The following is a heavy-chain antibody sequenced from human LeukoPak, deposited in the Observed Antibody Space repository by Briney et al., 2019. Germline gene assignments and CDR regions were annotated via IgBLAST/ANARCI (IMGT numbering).Heavy chain of an antibody. J-gene: IGHJ5*02. V-gene: IGHV3-23*01. D-gene: IGHD6-13*01. CDR2: ISGSGGST. CDR3: AKVPGYSSSWYWFDP. CDR1: GFTFSNYA. Sequence: QPGGSLRLSCAASGFTFSNYAMSWVRQAPGKGLEWVSAISGSGGSTYSADSVKGRFTISTDNSKNTLYLQMNSLRAEDTAVYYCAKVPGYSSSWYWFDPWGQGTLVTVSS.